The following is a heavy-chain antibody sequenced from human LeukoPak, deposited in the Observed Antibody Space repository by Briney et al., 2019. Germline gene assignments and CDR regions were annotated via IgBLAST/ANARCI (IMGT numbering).Heavy chain of an antibody. V-gene: IGHV3-23*01. CDR1: GFTFSSYG. CDR2: ISGSGDSA. CDR3: AKGGPGFNWFDP. Sequence: PGGSLRLSCAASGFTFSSYGMSWVCQAPGKGLEWVSAISGSGDSAYYADSVKGRFTISRDNPKNTLYLQVNSLRAEDTAVYYCAKGGPGFNWFDPWGQGTLVTVSS. J-gene: IGHJ5*02.